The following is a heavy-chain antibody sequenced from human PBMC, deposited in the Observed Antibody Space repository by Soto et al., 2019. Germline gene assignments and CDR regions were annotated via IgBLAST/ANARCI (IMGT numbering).Heavy chain of an antibody. D-gene: IGHD1-26*01. CDR3: ARATPSGSYVPH. J-gene: IGHJ1*01. V-gene: IGHV1-46*01. Sequence: QVQLVQSGAEVKKPGASVKVSCKASGYTFTSYYMHWVRQAPGQGLEWMGIINPSGGSTSYAQKFQGRVTMTSDTSTSAVYMELSSLRSEDTAVYYCARATPSGSYVPHWGQGTLVTVSS. CDR2: INPSGGST. CDR1: GYTFTSYY.